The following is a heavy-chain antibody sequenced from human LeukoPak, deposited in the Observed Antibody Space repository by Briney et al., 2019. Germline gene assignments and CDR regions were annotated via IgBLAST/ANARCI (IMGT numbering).Heavy chain of an antibody. CDR3: ARESPGSGSLDY. Sequence: PSETLSFTCAVYGGSFSGYYWGWIRQPPGKGLVWIGEINHSGSTNYNPSLKSRVTISVDTSKNQFSLKLSSVTAANTAVYYCARESPGSGSLDYWGQGTLVTVSS. V-gene: IGHV4-34*01. D-gene: IGHD3-3*01. CDR2: INHSGST. CDR1: GGSFSGYY. J-gene: IGHJ4*02.